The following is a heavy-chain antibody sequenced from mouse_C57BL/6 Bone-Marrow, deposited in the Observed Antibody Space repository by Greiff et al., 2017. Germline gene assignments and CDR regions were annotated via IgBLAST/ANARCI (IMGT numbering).Heavy chain of an antibody. CDR3: ASNYYGSSYEGAMDY. V-gene: IGHV1-64*01. D-gene: IGHD1-1*01. CDR2: IHPNSGST. CDR1: GYTFTSYW. Sequence: QVQLQQPGAELVKPGASVKLSCKASGYTFTSYWMHWVKQRPGQGLEWIGMIHPNSGSTNYNEKFKSKATLTVYKSSSTAYMQLSSLTSEDSAVYYCASNYYGSSYEGAMDYWGQGTSVTVSS. J-gene: IGHJ4*01.